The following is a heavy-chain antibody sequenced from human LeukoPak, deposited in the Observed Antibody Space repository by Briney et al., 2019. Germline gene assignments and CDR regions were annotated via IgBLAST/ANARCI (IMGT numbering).Heavy chain of an antibody. CDR3: ARDQDAAMVRGALLYFHYYYGMDV. CDR2: ISSSSSYI. D-gene: IGHD3-10*01. J-gene: IGHJ6*02. V-gene: IGHV3-21*01. CDR1: GFTFSSYS. Sequence: GGSLRLSCAASGFTFSSYSMNWVRQAPGKGPEWVSSISSSSSYIYYADSVKGRFTISRDNAKNSLYLQMNSLRAEDTAVYYCARDQDAAMVRGALLYFHYYYGMDVWGQGTTVTVSS.